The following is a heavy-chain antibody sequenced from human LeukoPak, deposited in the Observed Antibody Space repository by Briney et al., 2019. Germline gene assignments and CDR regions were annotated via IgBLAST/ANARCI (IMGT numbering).Heavy chain of an antibody. D-gene: IGHD3-22*01. Sequence: GGSLRLSCAASGFTFSSYAMSWVRQAPGKGLEWVSAISGSGGSTYYADSVKGRVTVSRDNSKSTLYLQMNSLRAEDTAVYYCAKSSYYDSSGYYREFYFDYWGQGTLVTVSS. CDR3: AKSSYYDSSGYYREFYFDY. CDR2: ISGSGGST. V-gene: IGHV3-23*01. J-gene: IGHJ4*02. CDR1: GFTFSSYA.